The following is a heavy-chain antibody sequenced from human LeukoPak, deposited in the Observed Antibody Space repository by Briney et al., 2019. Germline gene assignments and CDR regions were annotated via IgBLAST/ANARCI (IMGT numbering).Heavy chain of an antibody. J-gene: IGHJ4*02. V-gene: IGHV3-30*02. D-gene: IGHD5-18*01. CDR2: IRYDGSNK. Sequence: GGSLRLSCAASGFTFSSYAMSWVRQAPGKGLEWVAFIRYDGSNKYYADSVKGRFTISRDNSKNTLYLQMNSLRAEDTAVYYCAKGVQLWYYFDYWGQGTLVTVSS. CDR3: AKGVQLWYYFDY. CDR1: GFTFSSYA.